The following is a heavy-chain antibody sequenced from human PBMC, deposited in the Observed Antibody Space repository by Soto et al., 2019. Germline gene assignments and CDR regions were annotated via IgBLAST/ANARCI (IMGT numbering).Heavy chain of an antibody. Sequence: QVQLQESGPGLVKPSQPLSLTCTVSGGSISSGGYYWSWIRQHPGKGLEWFGYIYYSGSTYYNPYLKVRVTVSIDTYKNQFSLKPGSVTAADTDVYYCARRYGGNSGDYWGQGTLVTVSS. CDR1: GGSISSGGYY. CDR2: IYYSGST. J-gene: IGHJ4*02. V-gene: IGHV4-31*03. CDR3: ARRYGGNSGDY. D-gene: IGHD2-21*02.